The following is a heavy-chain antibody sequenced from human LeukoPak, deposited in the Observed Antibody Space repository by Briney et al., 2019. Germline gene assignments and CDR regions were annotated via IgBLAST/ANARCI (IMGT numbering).Heavy chain of an antibody. V-gene: IGHV3-48*01. CDR3: ARGGSYVDY. CDR2: ISSGSGTI. J-gene: IGHJ4*02. Sequence: GGSLRLSCVASGFTFGTYNMNWVRQAPGKGLEWVSYISSGSGTIYYADSVKGRFTISRDNSKNTLYFQMNSLRAEDTAVYYCARGGSYVDYWGQGTLVTVSS. D-gene: IGHD1-26*01. CDR1: GFTFGTYN.